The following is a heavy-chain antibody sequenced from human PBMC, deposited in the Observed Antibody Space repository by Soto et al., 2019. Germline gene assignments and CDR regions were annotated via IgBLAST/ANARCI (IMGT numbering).Heavy chain of an antibody. J-gene: IGHJ4*02. CDR3: ARLVGDLPMTYFDY. Sequence: SETLSLTCTVAGGSTSSSSYYWGWIRQPPGKGLEWIGSIYYSGSTYYNPSLKSRVTISVDTSKNQFSLKLSSVTAADTAVYYCARLVGDLPMTYFDYWGQGTLVTVSS. CDR1: GGSTSSSSYY. CDR2: IYYSGST. D-gene: IGHD1-26*01. V-gene: IGHV4-39*01.